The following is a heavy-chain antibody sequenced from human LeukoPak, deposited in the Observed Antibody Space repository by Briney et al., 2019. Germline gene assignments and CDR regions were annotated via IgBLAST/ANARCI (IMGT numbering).Heavy chain of an antibody. CDR3: ARMSLRGGRFDY. J-gene: IGHJ4*02. CDR2: IYYSGT. Sequence: SETLSLTCAVYGGSFSGYYWSWIRHPPGKGLEWIGYIYYSGTNYNPSLKSRVIISVDTSKNQFSLILSSVTAADTAVYYCARMSLRGGRFDYWGQGTLVTVSS. D-gene: IGHD3-16*01. V-gene: IGHV4-59*08. CDR1: GGSFSGYY.